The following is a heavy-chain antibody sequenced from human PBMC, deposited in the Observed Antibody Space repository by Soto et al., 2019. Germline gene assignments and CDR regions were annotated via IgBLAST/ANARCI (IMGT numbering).Heavy chain of an antibody. CDR2: IYSSGTT. J-gene: IGHJ5*02. V-gene: IGHV4-39*01. Sequence: PSETLSLTCSVSGDSISGSRHFWGWVRQPPGKGLEWIGSIYSSGTTYHNPSLKSRVTISVDASDNQFSLKLSYVTDADTAVYYCARLSPVQWMADNWVEPWGKGTLVTVSA. CDR3: ARLSPVQWMADNWVEP. CDR1: GDSISGSRHF. D-gene: IGHD2-2*03.